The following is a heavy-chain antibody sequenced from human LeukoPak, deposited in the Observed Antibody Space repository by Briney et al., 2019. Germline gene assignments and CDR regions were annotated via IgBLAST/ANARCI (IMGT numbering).Heavy chain of an antibody. J-gene: IGHJ4*02. V-gene: IGHV3-7*01. CDR1: GFTFSNYW. D-gene: IGHD3-10*01. CDR3: ARDSGRREDY. Sequence: GGSLRLSCAASGFTFSNYWMTWVRQAPGKGLEWVANINQDGSGKYYVDSVKGRFTISRDNAKNSLYLQMNSLRAEDTAIFYYARDSGRREDYWGQGALVTVSS. CDR2: INQDGSGK.